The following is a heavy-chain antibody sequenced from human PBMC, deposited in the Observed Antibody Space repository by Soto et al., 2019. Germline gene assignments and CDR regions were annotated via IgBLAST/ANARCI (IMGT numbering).Heavy chain of an antibody. J-gene: IGHJ6*02. CDR1: GYTFTSYD. V-gene: IGHV1-8*01. CDR2: MNPNSGNT. CDR3: XXAREXYYGMDV. Sequence: QVQLVQSGAEVKKPGASVKVSCKASGYTFTSYDINWVRQATGQGLEWMGWMNPNSGNTGYAQKFQGRVTMTRNTSIXTXXXXXXSLXXXXXXXXXXXXAREXYYGMDVWGQGTTVTVSS.